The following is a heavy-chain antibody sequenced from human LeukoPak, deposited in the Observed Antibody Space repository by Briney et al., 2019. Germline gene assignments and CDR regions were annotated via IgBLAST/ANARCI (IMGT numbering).Heavy chain of an antibody. CDR2: INQDGGET. V-gene: IGHV3-7*01. CDR3: AGEGSRAYFDY. D-gene: IGHD1-26*01. J-gene: IGHJ4*02. Sequence: GGPLRLSCAASGFTFSSYWMSWVRQAPGKGLEWVANINQDGGETYYVASVKGRFTISRDNAKNSLYLQMNSLRAEDTAVYYCAGEGSRAYFDYWGQGTLVTVSS. CDR1: GFTFSSYW.